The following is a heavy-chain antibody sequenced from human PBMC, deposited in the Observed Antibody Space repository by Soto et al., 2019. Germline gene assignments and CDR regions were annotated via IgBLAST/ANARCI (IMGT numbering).Heavy chain of an antibody. Sequence: QVQLVESGGGVVQPGRSLRLSCAASGFTFSSYAMHWVHQAPGKGLEWVALISYDGSDKYYADPVKGRFTISRDNSKNTLYLQMNSLRTEDTAVYYCGRCSSTSCHLGADYWGQGTLVTVSS. D-gene: IGHD2-2*01. J-gene: IGHJ4*02. V-gene: IGHV3-30-3*01. CDR3: GRCSSTSCHLGADY. CDR1: GFTFSSYA. CDR2: ISYDGSDK.